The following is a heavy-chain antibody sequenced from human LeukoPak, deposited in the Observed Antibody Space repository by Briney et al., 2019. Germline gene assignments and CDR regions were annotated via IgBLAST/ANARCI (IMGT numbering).Heavy chain of an antibody. CDR1: GNSFTGHW. V-gene: IGHV5-51*01. J-gene: IGHJ6*03. CDR3: ARPHGEFYYYYYYMDV. D-gene: IGHD3-10*01. Sequence: GESLKISCKGSGNSFTGHWIAWVRQMPGKGLEWMGIIYPGDSETRYSPSLQGQVTISADESISTAYLQWSSLKASDTAVYYCARPHGEFYYYYYYMDVWGKGTTVTVSS. CDR2: IYPGDSET.